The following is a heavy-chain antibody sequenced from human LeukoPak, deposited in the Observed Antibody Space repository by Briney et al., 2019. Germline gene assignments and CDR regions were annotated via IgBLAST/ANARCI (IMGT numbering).Heavy chain of an antibody. CDR2: INPNSGGT. J-gene: IGHJ4*02. CDR1: GYTFTGYY. CDR3: ARVPYSYGYIPDY. D-gene: IGHD5-18*01. V-gene: IGHV1-2*02. Sequence: ASVKVSCKASGYTFTGYYMHWVRQAPGQGLEWMGWINPNSGGTNYAQKFQGRVTMTRDTSTSTAYMELRSLRSDDTAVYYCARVPYSYGYIPDYWGQGTLVTVSP.